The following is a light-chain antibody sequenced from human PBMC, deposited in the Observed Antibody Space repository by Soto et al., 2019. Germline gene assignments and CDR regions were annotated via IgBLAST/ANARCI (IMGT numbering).Light chain of an antibody. CDR2: DAS. Sequence: EIVLTQSPATLSLSPGERATLSCRASQGVSSYLAWYQQKPGQAPRLLIYDASNRATGIPARFSGSGSGTALTITTGSLGPAACALSYCPQRSNWPSSGPGTTVDIK. J-gene: IGKJ3*01. CDR3: PQRSNWPS. V-gene: IGKV3-11*01. CDR1: QGVSSY.